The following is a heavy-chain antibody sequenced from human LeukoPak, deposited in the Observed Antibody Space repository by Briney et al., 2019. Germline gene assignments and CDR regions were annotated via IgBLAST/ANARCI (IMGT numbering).Heavy chain of an antibody. V-gene: IGHV3-48*01. D-gene: IGHD3-9*01. Sequence: GGSRRLSCTASGFTLRDFSMNWVRQAPGKGLELVSHISPRSDIISYADSVKGRFTISRDNAKNSLYLQMNSLRAEDMAVYCCVRDHDWAFDYWGQGTLVPVSS. CDR1: GFTLRDFS. CDR2: ISPRSDII. CDR3: VRDHDWAFDY. J-gene: IGHJ4*02.